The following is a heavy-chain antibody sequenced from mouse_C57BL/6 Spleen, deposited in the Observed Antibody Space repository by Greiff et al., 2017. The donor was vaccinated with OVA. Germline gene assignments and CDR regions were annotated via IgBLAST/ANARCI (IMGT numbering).Heavy chain of an antibody. V-gene: IGHV1-76*01. CDR2: IYPGSGNT. J-gene: IGHJ2*01. Sequence: VMLVESGAELVRPGASVKLSCKASGYTFTDYYINWVKQRPGQGLEWIARIYPGSGNTYYNEKFKGKATLTAEKSSSTAYMQLSSLTSEDSAVYFCARGGQLRPYFDYWGQGTTLTVSS. D-gene: IGHD3-2*02. CDR3: ARGGQLRPYFDY. CDR1: GYTFTDYY.